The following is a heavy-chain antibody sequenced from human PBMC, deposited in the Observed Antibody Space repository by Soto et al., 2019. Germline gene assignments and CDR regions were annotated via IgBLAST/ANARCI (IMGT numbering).Heavy chain of an antibody. CDR1: GFTFSSYG. V-gene: IGHV3-30*18. CDR2: ISYDGSNK. CDR3: AKERYYYDSSRYGY. Sequence: QVQLVESGGGVVQPGRSLRLSCAASGFTFSSYGMHWVRQAPGKGLEWVAVISYDGSNKYYADSVKGRFTISRDNSKNTLYLQMNSLRAEDTAVYYCAKERYYYDSSRYGYWGQGTLVTVSS. J-gene: IGHJ4*02. D-gene: IGHD3-22*01.